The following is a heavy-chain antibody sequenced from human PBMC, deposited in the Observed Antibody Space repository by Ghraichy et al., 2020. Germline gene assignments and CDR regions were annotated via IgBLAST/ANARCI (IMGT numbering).Heavy chain of an antibody. V-gene: IGHV1-2*06. D-gene: IGHD4-17*01. J-gene: IGHJ4*02. CDR1: GYTFTGHY. CDR2: INPNSDGT. CDR3: ARGRVLTSDDYEGPLYS. Sequence: ASVKVSCKASGYTFTGHYINWVRQAPGQGLEWMGRINPNSDGTYYPQKFQGRITMTRYASISIAYMELSRLRSDDTAIYYCARGRVLTSDDYEGPLYSWGKGTLDTVSS.